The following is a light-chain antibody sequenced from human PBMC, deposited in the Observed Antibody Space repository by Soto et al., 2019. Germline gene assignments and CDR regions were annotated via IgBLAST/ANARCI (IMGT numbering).Light chain of an antibody. V-gene: IGKV3-20*01. J-gene: IGKJ4*01. Sequence: EIVLTQSPGTLSLSPGERATLSCRASQSVSSSYLAWYKQKPGQAPRLLLYGATSRATGIPDRFSGSGSGTDFTLTISRLEPEDFAVYYCQQYGSSPLTFGGGTKVEIK. CDR2: GAT. CDR1: QSVSSSY. CDR3: QQYGSSPLT.